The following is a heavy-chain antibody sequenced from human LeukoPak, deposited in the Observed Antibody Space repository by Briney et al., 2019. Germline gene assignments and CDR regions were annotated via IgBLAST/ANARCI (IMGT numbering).Heavy chain of an antibody. Sequence: SETLSLTCTVSGASISSHYWSWIRQPPGKGLEWIGYISYSGSSDYNPSLKSRVTISVDTSKNQFSLRLSSVTAADTAVYYCARARGDTTSSQDLDYWGQGTLVTVSS. CDR2: ISYSGSS. CDR1: GASISSHY. J-gene: IGHJ4*02. CDR3: ARARGDTTSSQDLDY. V-gene: IGHV4-59*11. D-gene: IGHD6-6*01.